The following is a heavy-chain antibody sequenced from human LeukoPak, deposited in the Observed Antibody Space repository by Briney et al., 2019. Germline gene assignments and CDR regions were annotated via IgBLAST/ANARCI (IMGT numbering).Heavy chain of an antibody. Sequence: GGSLRLSCAASGFTFSSYSMNWVRQAPGKGLEWVSSISSSSSCIYYADSVKGRFTISRDNAKNSLYLQMNSLRAEDTAVYYCAPGGGLPFSYFDYWGQGTLVTVSS. CDR2: ISSSSSCI. CDR3: APGGGLPFSYFDY. CDR1: GFTFSSYS. V-gene: IGHV3-21*01. J-gene: IGHJ4*02. D-gene: IGHD3-16*01.